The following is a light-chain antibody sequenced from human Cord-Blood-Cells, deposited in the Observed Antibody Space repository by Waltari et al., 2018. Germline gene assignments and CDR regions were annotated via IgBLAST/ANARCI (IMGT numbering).Light chain of an antibody. CDR1: QSISSY. J-gene: IGKJ1*01. CDR3: QQSDSTPRT. CDR2: AAS. Sequence: DIQMTQSPSSLSASVGDRVTITCRASQSISSYLNWYQQKPGKAPKLLIYAASSLQSAVPSRLSGSGAATDFTLTISSLQPEECATYYCQQSDSTPRTFGQGHKVEIK. V-gene: IGKV1-39*01.